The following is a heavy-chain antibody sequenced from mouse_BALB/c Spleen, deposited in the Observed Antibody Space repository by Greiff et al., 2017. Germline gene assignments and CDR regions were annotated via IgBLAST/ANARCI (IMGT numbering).Heavy chain of an antibody. V-gene: IGHV3-2*02. Sequence: VQLKESGPGLVKPSQSLSLTCTVTGYSITSDYAWNWIRQFPGNKLEWMGYISYSGSTSYNPSLKSRISITRDTSKNQFFLQLNSVTTEDTATYYCARGYDGYYNYAMDYWGQGTSVTVSS. CDR1: GYSITSDYA. CDR3: ARGYDGYYNYAMDY. D-gene: IGHD2-3*01. J-gene: IGHJ4*01. CDR2: ISYSGST.